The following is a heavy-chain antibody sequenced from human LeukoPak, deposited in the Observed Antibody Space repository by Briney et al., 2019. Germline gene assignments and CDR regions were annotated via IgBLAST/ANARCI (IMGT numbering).Heavy chain of an antibody. J-gene: IGHJ3*02. CDR3: ARVRPGPLDI. V-gene: IGHV3-48*03. CDR2: ISSSGSTI. Sequence: GGSLRLSCAASGFTFSSYEMNWVRQAPGKGLEWVSYISSSGSTIYYADSVKGRFTISRDNAKNSLYLQMNSLRAEDTAVYYCARVRPGPLDIWGQGTMVTVSS. CDR1: GFTFSSYE.